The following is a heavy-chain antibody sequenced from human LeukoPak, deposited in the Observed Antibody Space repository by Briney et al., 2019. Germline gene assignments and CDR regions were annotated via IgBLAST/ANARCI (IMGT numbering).Heavy chain of an antibody. V-gene: IGHV3-23*01. CDR1: GFTFSSYA. CDR2: ISGSGGDT. D-gene: IGHD2-15*01. J-gene: IGHJ6*03. CDR3: AKGPGYCSGGSCFYMDV. Sequence: GGSMRLSCAASGFTFSSYAMSWVRQAPGKGLEWVSGISGSGGDTYYADSVKGRFTISRDNSRNTLYVQLNSVRAEDTAVYYCAKGPGYCSGGSCFYMDVWGKGTTVIVSS.